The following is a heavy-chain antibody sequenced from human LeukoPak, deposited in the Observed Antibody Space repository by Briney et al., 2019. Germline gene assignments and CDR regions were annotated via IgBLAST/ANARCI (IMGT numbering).Heavy chain of an antibody. CDR3: ASGSYYFDY. V-gene: IGHV4-59*08. CDR1: GGSIRSYY. D-gene: IGHD1-26*01. J-gene: IGHJ4*02. Sequence: SETLSLTCTVSGGSIRSYYWSWIRQPPGKALEWIGYIYYSGSTKYNPSLKSQATISVDTSKNQFSLKLSSVTAADTAVYYCASGSYYFDYWGQGTLVTVSS. CDR2: IYYSGST.